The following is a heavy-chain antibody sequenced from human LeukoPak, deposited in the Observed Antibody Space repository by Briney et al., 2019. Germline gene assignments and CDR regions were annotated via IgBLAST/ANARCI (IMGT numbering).Heavy chain of an antibody. CDR2: IYYSGST. CDR3: AGSGFSSAAFDI. V-gene: IGHV4-59*08. Sequence: PSETLSLTCTVSGGSISSYYWSWIRQPPGKGLEWIGYIYYSGSTNYNPSLKSRVTISVDTSKNQFSLKLSSVTAADTAVYYCAGSGFSSAAFDIWGQGTMVTASS. CDR1: GGSISSYY. J-gene: IGHJ3*02. D-gene: IGHD3-3*01.